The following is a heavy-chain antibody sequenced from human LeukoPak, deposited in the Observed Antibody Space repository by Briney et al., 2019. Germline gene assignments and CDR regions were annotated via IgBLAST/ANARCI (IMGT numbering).Heavy chain of an antibody. CDR3: SKGITLVRGFTDFDY. V-gene: IGHV3-23*01. CDR2: IIDNGDRT. J-gene: IGHJ4*02. Sequence: GGSLRLSCAASGFTFSRFAMNWVRQAPGKGLEWVATIIDNGDRTYYADSVRGRFTLSRDNSNNTLSLQMNSLRAEDTATYYRSKGITLVRGFTDFDYWGQGTLVSVSS. CDR1: GFTFSRFA. D-gene: IGHD3-10*01.